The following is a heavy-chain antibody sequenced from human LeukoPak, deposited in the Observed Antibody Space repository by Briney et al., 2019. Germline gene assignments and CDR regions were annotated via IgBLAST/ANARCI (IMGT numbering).Heavy chain of an antibody. CDR3: ARARYCSSTNCYEHDY. V-gene: IGHV3-48*04. Sequence: GGSLRLSCAASGFTFSTYSMNWVRQAPGKGLEWVSYISSSSSIINYAESVRGRFTISRDNAKNLLYLQMNSLRAEDTAVYYCARARYCSSTNCYEHDYWGQGTLVTVSS. D-gene: IGHD2-2*01. CDR1: GFTFSTYS. J-gene: IGHJ4*02. CDR2: ISSSSSII.